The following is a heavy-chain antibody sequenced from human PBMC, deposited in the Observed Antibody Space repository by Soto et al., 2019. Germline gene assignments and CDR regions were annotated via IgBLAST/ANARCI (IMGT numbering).Heavy chain of an antibody. Sequence: QVQLVQSGAEVKKPGSSVKVSCKASGGTFSSYTISWVRQAPGQGLEWMGRIIPILGIANYAQKFQGRVTITADKSTSTAYMELSSLRSEETAVYYCAREPSTMVRGENYYYGMDVWGQGTTVTVSS. CDR2: IIPILGIA. D-gene: IGHD3-10*01. V-gene: IGHV1-69*08. CDR1: GGTFSSYT. J-gene: IGHJ6*02. CDR3: AREPSTMVRGENYYYGMDV.